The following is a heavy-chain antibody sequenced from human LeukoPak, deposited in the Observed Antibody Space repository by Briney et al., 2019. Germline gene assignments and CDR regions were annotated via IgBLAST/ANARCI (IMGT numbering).Heavy chain of an antibody. CDR2: SNPNSGGT. Sequence: ASVKVSCKASGYTFTGHFIHWVRQAPGQGLEWMGWSNPNSGGTNYAQKFQGRVTMTRDTSISTAYMELSRVISDDTAVYYCARGYSRYSGTYYDYWGQGTLVTVSS. D-gene: IGHD5-18*01. CDR1: GYTFTGHF. CDR3: ARGYSRYSGTYYDY. V-gene: IGHV1-2*02. J-gene: IGHJ4*02.